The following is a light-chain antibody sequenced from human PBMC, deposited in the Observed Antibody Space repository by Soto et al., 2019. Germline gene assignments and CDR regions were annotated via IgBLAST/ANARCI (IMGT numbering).Light chain of an antibody. V-gene: IGLV2-14*01. J-gene: IGLJ1*01. CDR2: QVS. CDR3: TSPTPGSLYV. CDR1: SSDIAGFNY. Sequence: QSVLTQPASVSGSPGQSITIYCIGSSSDIAGFNYISWFQHHPGKAPKLLIYQVSNRPSGVSNRFSGSKSGNTASLTISGLQAEDEADYFCTSPTPGSLYVFGTGTKVTVL.